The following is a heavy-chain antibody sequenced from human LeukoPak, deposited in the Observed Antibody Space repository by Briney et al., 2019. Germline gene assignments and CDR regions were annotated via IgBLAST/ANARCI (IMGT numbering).Heavy chain of an antibody. Sequence: GRSLRLSCAASGFTFSSYGMHWVRQAPGKGLEWVAVISYDGSNKYYADSVKGRFTISRDNSKNTLYLQMNGLRAEDTAVYYCAKIAAAGTYLGALDIWGQGTMVTVSS. CDR2: ISYDGSNK. V-gene: IGHV3-30*18. D-gene: IGHD6-13*01. CDR3: AKIAAAGTYLGALDI. J-gene: IGHJ3*02. CDR1: GFTFSSYG.